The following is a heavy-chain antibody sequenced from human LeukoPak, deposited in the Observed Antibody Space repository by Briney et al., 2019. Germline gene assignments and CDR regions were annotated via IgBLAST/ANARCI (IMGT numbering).Heavy chain of an antibody. D-gene: IGHD3-10*01. Sequence: PSETLSLTCAVYGGSFSGYYWSWIRQPPGKGLEWIGEINHSGSTNYNPSLKSRVTISVDTSKNQFSLKLYSVTAADTAVYYCARLTGSIYFDYWGQGTLVTVSS. V-gene: IGHV4-34*01. CDR1: GGSFSGYY. CDR3: ARLTGSIYFDY. J-gene: IGHJ4*02. CDR2: INHSGST.